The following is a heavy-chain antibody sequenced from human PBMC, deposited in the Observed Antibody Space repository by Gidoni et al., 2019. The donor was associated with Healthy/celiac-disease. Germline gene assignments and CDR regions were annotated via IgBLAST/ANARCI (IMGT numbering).Heavy chain of an antibody. J-gene: IGHJ4*02. V-gene: IGHV3-15*01. Sequence: EVQLVESGGGLVKPGGSLRLACAAAGCTFRHAWMSWVRQAPGKGLEWVGRIKSKTDGGTTDYAAPVKGRFTISRDDSKNTLYLQMNSLKTEDTAVYYCTTGFWDDIDYWGQGTLVTVSS. CDR2: IKSKTDGGTT. CDR1: GCTFRHAW. CDR3: TTGFWDDIDY. D-gene: IGHD3-9*01.